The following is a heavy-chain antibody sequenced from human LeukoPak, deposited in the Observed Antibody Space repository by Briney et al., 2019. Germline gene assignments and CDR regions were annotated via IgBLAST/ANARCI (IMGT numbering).Heavy chain of an antibody. CDR3: ARQGSHYYDSSGYYYFDY. V-gene: IGHV5-51*01. J-gene: IGHJ4*02. CDR2: IYPGDSDT. Sequence: PGESLKIACRGSGYSFTTFWIGWVRQMPGKGLEWMGVIYPGDSDTIYSPSFQGQVTISADKSLSTAYLQWSSLKASDSARYYCARQGSHYYDSSGYYYFDYWGQGTLVTVSS. CDR1: GYSFTTFW. D-gene: IGHD3-22*01.